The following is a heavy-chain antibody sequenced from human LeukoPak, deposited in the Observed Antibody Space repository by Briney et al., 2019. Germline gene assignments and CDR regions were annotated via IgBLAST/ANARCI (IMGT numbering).Heavy chain of an antibody. V-gene: IGHV3-23*01. CDR3: AKYITMIVVVITGAFDY. J-gene: IGHJ4*02. D-gene: IGHD3-22*01. Sequence: AGGSLRLSCAASGFTFSSYAMSWVRQAPGKGLEWVSAISGSGGSTYYADSVKGRFTISRDNSKNTLYLQMNSLRAEDTAVYYCAKYITMIVVVITGAFDYWGQGTLVTDSS. CDR1: GFTFSSYA. CDR2: ISGSGGST.